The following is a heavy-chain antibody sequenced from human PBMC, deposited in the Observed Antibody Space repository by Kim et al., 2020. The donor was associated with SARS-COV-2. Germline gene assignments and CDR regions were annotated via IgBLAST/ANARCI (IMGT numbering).Heavy chain of an antibody. J-gene: IGHJ6*02. V-gene: IGHV1-46*01. Sequence: ASVKVSCKASGYTFTSYYMHWVRQAPGQGLEWMGIINPSGGSTSYAQKFQGRVTMTRDTSTSTVYMELSSLRSEDTAVYYCAREIGYCSGGSCYRYYYGMDVWGQGTTVTVSS. D-gene: IGHD2-15*01. CDR2: INPSGGST. CDR3: AREIGYCSGGSCYRYYYGMDV. CDR1: GYTFTSYY.